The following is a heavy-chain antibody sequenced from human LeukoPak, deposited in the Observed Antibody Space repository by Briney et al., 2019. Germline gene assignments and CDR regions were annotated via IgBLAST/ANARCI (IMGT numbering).Heavy chain of an antibody. CDR2: IWYDGSQK. CDR3: AKEVGPDLGH. D-gene: IGHD1-26*01. J-gene: IGHJ4*02. V-gene: IGHV3-33*06. CDR1: GFTLSHFA. Sequence: GTSLRLSCAGSGFTLSHFAIHWVRQAPGRGLEWLAVIWYDGSQKYHAASVKGRFTISRDNSQNTAFLQMDSLRVEDTAVYYCAKEVGPDLGHWGQGTLVSVSS.